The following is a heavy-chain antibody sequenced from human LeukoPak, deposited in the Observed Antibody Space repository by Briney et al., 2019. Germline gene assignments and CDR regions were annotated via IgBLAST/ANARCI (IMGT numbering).Heavy chain of an antibody. J-gene: IGHJ6*02. CDR2: ISGSGGST. D-gene: IGHD5/OR15-5a*01. Sequence: GGSLRLSCAASGFTFSSYAMSWVRQAPGKGLGWDSAISGSGGSTYYADSVKGRFTISRDNSKNTLYLQMNSLRAEDTAVYYCAKALRHHYYYGMDVWGQGTTVTVSS. V-gene: IGHV3-23*01. CDR3: AKALRHHYYYGMDV. CDR1: GFTFSSYA.